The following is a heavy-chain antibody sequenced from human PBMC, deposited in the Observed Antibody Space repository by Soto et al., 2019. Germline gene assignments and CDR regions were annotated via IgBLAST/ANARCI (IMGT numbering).Heavy chain of an antibody. D-gene: IGHD6-13*01. CDR2: ISPDNGHT. Sequence: ASVKVSCKASGYTFTSYRITWVRQAPGQGLEWMGWISPDNGHTNYAQNLQGRVAMTTDTSTGTAYMELRSLRSDDTAVYYCARYKTSNSWSGAGMDVWGQGTTVTVSS. CDR1: GYTFTSYR. CDR3: ARYKTSNSWSGAGMDV. J-gene: IGHJ6*02. V-gene: IGHV1-18*04.